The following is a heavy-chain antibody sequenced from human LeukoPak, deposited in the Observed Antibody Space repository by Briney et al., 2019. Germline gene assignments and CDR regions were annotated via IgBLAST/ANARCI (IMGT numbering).Heavy chain of an antibody. Sequence: PSETLSLTCTVSGGSISSYYWSWIRQPAGKGLQWIGRIYTSGSTNYNPSLKSRVTMSVDTSKNQFSLKLSSVTAADTAVYYCASSVTVTKTNAFDIWGQGTMVTVSS. CDR1: GGSISSYY. CDR2: IYTSGST. D-gene: IGHD4-17*01. CDR3: ASSVTVTKTNAFDI. J-gene: IGHJ3*02. V-gene: IGHV4-4*07.